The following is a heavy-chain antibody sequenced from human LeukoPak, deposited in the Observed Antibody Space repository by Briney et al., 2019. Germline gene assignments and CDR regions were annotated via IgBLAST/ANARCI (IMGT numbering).Heavy chain of an antibody. V-gene: IGHV1-2*02. D-gene: IGHD6-6*01. Sequence: ASVKVFCKTSGYTFNGHYLHLVRQAPGQGPELMGWIKPNSGGTNYEQKFQGRVSITRDTSISTAYMELSRLRSDDTAVYYCARGPTIEARPFDYWGQGTLVTVSS. J-gene: IGHJ4*02. CDR2: IKPNSGGT. CDR3: ARGPTIEARPFDY. CDR1: GYTFNGHY.